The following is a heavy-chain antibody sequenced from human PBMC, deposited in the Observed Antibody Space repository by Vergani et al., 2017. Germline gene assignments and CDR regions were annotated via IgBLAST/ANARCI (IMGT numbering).Heavy chain of an antibody. D-gene: IGHD4-17*01. CDR1: GGTFSSYT. CDR3: ARDRDYVDDGAFDI. CDR2: IIPILGIA. J-gene: IGHJ3*02. Sequence: QVQLVQSGAEVKKPGSSVKVSCKASGGTFSSYTISWVRQAPGQGLEWMGRIIPILGIANYAEKFQGRVTITADKSTSTAYMELSSLRSEDTAVYYCARDRDYVDDGAFDIWGQGTMVTVSS. V-gene: IGHV1-69*08.